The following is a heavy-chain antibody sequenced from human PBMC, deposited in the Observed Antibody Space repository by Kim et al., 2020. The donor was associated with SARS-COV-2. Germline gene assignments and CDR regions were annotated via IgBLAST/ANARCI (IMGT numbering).Heavy chain of an antibody. CDR1: GGSISNGDYY. J-gene: IGHJ3*01. CDR3: VRGRWFGDTAFDL. V-gene: IGHV4-31*01. Sequence: SETLSPTCTVSGGSISNGDYYWSCIRQHPGKGLELIVHIHHIGSTYDNPSLKSQATLSVDTSKNQFSLKLTSVTAADTAVYYCVRGRWFGDTAFDLWGQRTRVPVSS. D-gene: IGHD3-10*01. CDR2: IHHIGST.